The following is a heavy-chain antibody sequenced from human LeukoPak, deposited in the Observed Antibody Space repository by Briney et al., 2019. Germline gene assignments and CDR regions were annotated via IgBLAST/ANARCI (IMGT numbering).Heavy chain of an antibody. CDR2: ISAYNGNT. Sequence: ASVKVSCKASGYTFTSYGISWVRQAPGQGLGWMGWISAYNGNTNYAQKLQGRVTMTTDTSTSTAYMELRSLRSDDTAVYYCARVVAVAGTVWFDPWGQGTLVTVSS. V-gene: IGHV1-18*01. CDR1: GYTFTSYG. D-gene: IGHD6-19*01. CDR3: ARVVAVAGTVWFDP. J-gene: IGHJ5*02.